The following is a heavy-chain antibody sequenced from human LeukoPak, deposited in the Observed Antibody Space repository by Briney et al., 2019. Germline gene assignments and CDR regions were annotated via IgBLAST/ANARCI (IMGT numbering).Heavy chain of an antibody. V-gene: IGHV3-7*01. CDR2: IREDGNEK. J-gene: IGHJ5*02. D-gene: IGHD3-10*01. CDR1: GFTFSSYW. Sequence: GGFLRLSCAASGFTFSSYWMSWVRQAPGKGLEWVANIREDGNEKYYADSVKGQFTISRDNAKNSLFLQMDSLRAEDTAVYYCAREKGGSGSYYNLWGQGTLVTVSS. CDR3: AREKGGSGSYYNL.